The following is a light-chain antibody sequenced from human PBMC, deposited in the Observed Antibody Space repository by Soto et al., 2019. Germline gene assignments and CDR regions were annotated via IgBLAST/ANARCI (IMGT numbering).Light chain of an antibody. J-gene: IGLJ2*01. CDR1: TIGRKS. CDR3: RVGIGSNCLVF. V-gene: IGLV3-21*02. CDR2: DDS. Sequence: SYELTQPPSVSVAPGQTARIPCGGDTIGRKSVHWYQQKPGQAPALVVYDDSDRPSGIPERFSGSNSGNTATLTISRVEAGDGADINGRVGIGSNCLVFLGGG.